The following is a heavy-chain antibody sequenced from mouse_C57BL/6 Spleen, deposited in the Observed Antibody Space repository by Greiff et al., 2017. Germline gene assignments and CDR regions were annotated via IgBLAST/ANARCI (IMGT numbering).Heavy chain of an antibody. J-gene: IGHJ1*03. V-gene: IGHV1-54*01. D-gene: IGHD2-4*01. Sequence: QVHVKQSGAELVRPGTSVKVSCKASGYAFTNYLIEWVKQRPGQGLEWIGVINPGSGGTNYNEKFKGKATLTADKSSSTAYMQLSSLTSEDSAVYFCARGYYDYDGYFDVWGTGTTVTVSS. CDR2: INPGSGGT. CDR3: ARGYYDYDGYFDV. CDR1: GYAFTNYL.